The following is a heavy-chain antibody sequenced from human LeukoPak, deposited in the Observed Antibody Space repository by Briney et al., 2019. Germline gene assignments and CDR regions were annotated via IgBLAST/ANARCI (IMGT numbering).Heavy chain of an antibody. V-gene: IGHV4-39*07. CDR1: GGSISSSSYY. CDR3: AREGSGWLDY. D-gene: IGHD6-19*01. CDR2: IYYSGST. J-gene: IGHJ4*02. Sequence: SETLSLTCTVSGGSISSSSYYWGWIRQPPGKGLEWIGCIYYSGSTYYNPSLRSRVTISVDTSKNQFSLKLSSVTAADTAVYYCAREGSGWLDYWGQGTLVTVSS.